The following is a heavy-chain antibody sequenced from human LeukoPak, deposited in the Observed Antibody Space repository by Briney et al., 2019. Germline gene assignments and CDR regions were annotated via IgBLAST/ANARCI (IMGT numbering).Heavy chain of an antibody. V-gene: IGHV3-21*01. CDR2: ISSSSSYI. J-gene: IGHJ1*01. D-gene: IGHD3-10*01. Sequence: GGSPRLSCAASGFTFSSYSMNWVRQAPGKGLEWVSSISSSSSYIYYADSVKGRFTISRDNAKNSLYLQMNSLRAEDTAVYYCARDAVRYYYGSGSYGLEYFQHWGQGTLVTVSS. CDR3: ARDAVRYYYGSGSYGLEYFQH. CDR1: GFTFSSYS.